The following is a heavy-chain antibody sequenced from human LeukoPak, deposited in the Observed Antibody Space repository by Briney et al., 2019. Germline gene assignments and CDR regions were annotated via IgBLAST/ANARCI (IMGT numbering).Heavy chain of an antibody. Sequence: GGSLRLSCAASGFTFSDYYMSWIRQAPGEGLECPSYISSSGSTIYYADSVKGRFTISRDNAKNSLYLQMTSLRAEDTAVYYCARGGWYGGLYFDYWGQGTLVTVSS. V-gene: IGHV3-11*01. CDR1: GFTFSDYY. J-gene: IGHJ4*02. CDR3: ARGGWYGGLYFDY. D-gene: IGHD6-19*01. CDR2: ISSSGSTI.